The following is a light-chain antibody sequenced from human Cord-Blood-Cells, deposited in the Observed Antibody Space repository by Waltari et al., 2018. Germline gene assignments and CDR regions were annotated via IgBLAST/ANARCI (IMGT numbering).Light chain of an antibody. Sequence: EIVMTQSPATLSVSPAERATLSCRASQSVSSNLAWDQQKPGQAPRLLIYGASTRATGIPARFSGSGSGTEFTLTISSLQSEDFAVYYCQQYNNWPFTFGPGTKVDIK. CDR3: QQYNNWPFT. J-gene: IGKJ3*01. V-gene: IGKV3-15*01. CDR1: QSVSSN. CDR2: GAS.